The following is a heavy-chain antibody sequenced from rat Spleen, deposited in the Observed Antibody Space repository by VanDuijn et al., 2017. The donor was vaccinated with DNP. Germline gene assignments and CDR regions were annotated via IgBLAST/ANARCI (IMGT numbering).Heavy chain of an antibody. Sequence: EVQLVESGGGLVQPGRSLKLSCAVSGLTFSDHNMAWVRQAPNKGLEWVGTISYDRLDTYYRDSDKGRFTMSRDNAKRTLYLQMASLRSEDTATYYCVSRPPPTRGPFDYWGQGVMVTVSS. CDR2: ISYDRLDT. V-gene: IGHV5-7*01. CDR3: VSRPPPTRGPFDY. J-gene: IGHJ2*01. D-gene: IGHD1-4*01. CDR1: GLTFSDHN.